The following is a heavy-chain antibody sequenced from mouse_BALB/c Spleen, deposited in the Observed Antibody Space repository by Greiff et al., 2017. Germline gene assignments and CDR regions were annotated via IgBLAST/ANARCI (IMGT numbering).Heavy chain of an antibody. CDR2: ISSGSSTI. D-gene: IGHD4-1*01. CDR1: GFTFSSFG. V-gene: IGHV5-17*02. J-gene: IGHJ3*01. Sequence: EVMLVESGGGLVQPGGSRKLSCAASGFTFSSFGMHWVRQAPEKGLEWVAYISSGSSTIYYADTVKGRFTISRDNPKNTLFLQMTSLRSEDTAMYYCARSGTGIGFAYWGQGTLVTVSA. CDR3: ARSGTGIGFAY.